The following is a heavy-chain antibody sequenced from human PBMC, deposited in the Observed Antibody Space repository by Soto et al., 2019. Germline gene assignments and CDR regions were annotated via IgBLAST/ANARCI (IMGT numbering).Heavy chain of an antibody. J-gene: IGHJ6*02. D-gene: IGHD5-18*01. Sequence: QVQLQEPGPGLWNPSETLSLTCTVPVASTGSYFWSWFRQPPGKGLGGIPYSYDSGSTSYSPSLQSRVTMSVDTSKNQFSLKLSSVTAADTAVYYCAGGGNTALAYYFYGMDIWGQGTTVTVSS. CDR2: SYDSGST. CDR3: AGGGNTALAYYFYGMDI. CDR1: VASTGSYF. V-gene: IGHV4-59*01.